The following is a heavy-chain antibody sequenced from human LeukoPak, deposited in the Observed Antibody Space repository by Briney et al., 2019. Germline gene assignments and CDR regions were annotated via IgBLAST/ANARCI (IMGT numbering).Heavy chain of an antibody. J-gene: IGHJ4*02. V-gene: IGHV4-61*01. CDR3: ARDSHFYGSGSYLGY. Sequence: SETLSLTCIVSGGSVSSGSYYWSWIRQPPGKGLEWIGYIYNSVSTNYNPSPKSRVTMSVDTSKNQFSLKLSSVTAADTAVYFCARDSHFYGSGSYLGYWGQGTLVTVSS. CDR2: IYNSVST. CDR1: GGSVSSGSYY. D-gene: IGHD3-10*01.